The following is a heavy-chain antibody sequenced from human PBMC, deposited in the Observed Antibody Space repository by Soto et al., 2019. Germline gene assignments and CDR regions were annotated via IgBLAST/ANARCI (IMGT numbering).Heavy chain of an antibody. D-gene: IGHD1-7*01. CDR1: GGTFSSYT. CDR3: ARYVPSYNWNFRKPYYYYYGMDV. V-gene: IGHV1-69*02. Sequence: SVKVSCKASGGTFSSYTISWVRQAPGQGLEWMGRIIPILGIANYAQKFQGRVTITADKSTSTAYMELSSLRSEDTAVYYCARYVPSYNWNFRKPYYYYYGMDVWGQGTTVTVSS. J-gene: IGHJ6*02. CDR2: IIPILGIA.